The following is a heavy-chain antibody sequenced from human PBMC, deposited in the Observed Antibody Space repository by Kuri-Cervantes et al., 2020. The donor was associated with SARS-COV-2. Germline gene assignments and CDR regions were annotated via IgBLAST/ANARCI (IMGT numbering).Heavy chain of an antibody. CDR1: GGSISSSSYY. V-gene: IGHV4-39*01. J-gene: IGHJ4*02. D-gene: IGHD6-19*01. CDR3: ARLAYTSGWYGDHFDY. Sequence: GSLRLSCTVSGGSISSSSYYWGWVRQPPGKGLGWLGSISYTGSAYYNPSLESRVTISVDASKTQFSLKLNSVTAADSALYYCARLAYTSGWYGDHFDYWGQGTLVTVSS. CDR2: ISYTGSA.